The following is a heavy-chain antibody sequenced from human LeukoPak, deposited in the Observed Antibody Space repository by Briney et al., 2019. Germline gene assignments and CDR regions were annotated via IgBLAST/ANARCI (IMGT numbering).Heavy chain of an antibody. Sequence: GGSLRLSCAPSGFTFSTYDIHWVRQPTGRGLEWVSAIGTAGDTYYVDSVKGRFTISRENAKNSLYLQMNSLGAGDTAVYYCVRGIVRRGYFDYWGQGALVTVSS. CDR1: GFTFSTYD. V-gene: IGHV3-13*01. D-gene: IGHD3-10*01. CDR3: VRGIVRRGYFDY. CDR2: IGTAGDT. J-gene: IGHJ4*02.